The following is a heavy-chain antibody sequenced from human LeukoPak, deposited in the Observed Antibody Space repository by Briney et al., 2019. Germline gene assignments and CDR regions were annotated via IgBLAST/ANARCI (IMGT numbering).Heavy chain of an antibody. D-gene: IGHD3-22*01. CDR3: ARNRDYYDSSGSHFDY. V-gene: IGHV3-33*08. J-gene: IGHJ4*02. Sequence: PGRSLRLSCAASGFTFSSYGMHWVRQAPGKGLEWVAVIWYDGSNKYYADSVKGRFTISRDNSKNTLYLQMNSLRAEDTAVYYCARNRDYYDSSGSHFDYWGQGTLVTVSS. CDR2: IWYDGSNK. CDR1: GFTFSSYG.